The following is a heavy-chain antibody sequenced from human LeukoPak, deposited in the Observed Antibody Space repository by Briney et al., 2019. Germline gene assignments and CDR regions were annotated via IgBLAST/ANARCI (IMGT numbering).Heavy chain of an antibody. D-gene: IGHD1-26*01. Sequence: GGSLRLSCAASGFTFPNYVMSWVRQAPGKGLEWVSSISDNGGNTYYADSVKGRFTISRDNSKNTLYLQMNSLRVEDAAVYYCANEYSKGDVWGQGTMVTVSS. CDR3: ANEYSKGDV. CDR1: GFTFPNYV. V-gene: IGHV3-23*01. J-gene: IGHJ3*01. CDR2: ISDNGGNT.